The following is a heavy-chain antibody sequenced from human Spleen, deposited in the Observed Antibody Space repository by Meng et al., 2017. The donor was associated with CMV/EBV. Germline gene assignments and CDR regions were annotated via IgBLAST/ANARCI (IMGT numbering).Heavy chain of an antibody. J-gene: IGHJ3*02. Sequence: GGSLRLSCAASGFTFSDYAMSWVRQAPGKGLEWVSVIYSGGRSTYYADSVKGRFTISRDNSKNTLYLQMTSLRAEDTAVYYCAKDGYCSGSSCYTDAFDIWGQGTMVTVSS. V-gene: IGHV3-23*03. CDR1: GFTFSDYA. D-gene: IGHD2-2*02. CDR2: IYSGGRST. CDR3: AKDGYCSGSSCYTDAFDI.